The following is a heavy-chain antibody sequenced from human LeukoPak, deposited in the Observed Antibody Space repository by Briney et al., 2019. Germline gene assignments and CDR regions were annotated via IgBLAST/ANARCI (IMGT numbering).Heavy chain of an antibody. J-gene: IGHJ6*03. V-gene: IGHV4-61*02. Sequence: KPSETLSLTCTVSGVSISSTNYYWSWIRQSAGKGLEWIGRVFKTGSTTYNPSLTSRVTISVDTSRNQFSFNLNSVTAADTAVYYCARGGQRRTQYSDYSMDVWGKGTTVTVSS. D-gene: IGHD2-21*01. CDR2: VFKTGST. CDR1: GVSISSTNYY. CDR3: ARGGQRRTQYSDYSMDV.